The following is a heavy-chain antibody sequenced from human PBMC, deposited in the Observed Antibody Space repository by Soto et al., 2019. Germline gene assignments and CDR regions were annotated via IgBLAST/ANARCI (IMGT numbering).Heavy chain of an antibody. V-gene: IGHV3-30*02. Sequence: GGSLRLSCAASGFTFSNYGMHWVRQVPGKGLEWVACIRNDGSNEIYVDSVKGRFTISRDNAKNSLYLQMNSLRAEDTAVYYCARVPGGNLDYWGQGTLVTVSS. CDR3: ARVPGGNLDY. D-gene: IGHD2-15*01. CDR2: IRNDGSNE. J-gene: IGHJ4*02. CDR1: GFTFSNYG.